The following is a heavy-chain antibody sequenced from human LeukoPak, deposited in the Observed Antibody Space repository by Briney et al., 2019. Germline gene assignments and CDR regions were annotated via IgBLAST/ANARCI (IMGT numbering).Heavy chain of an antibody. J-gene: IGHJ6*02. CDR3: ARDEGFGVVVYYYYGMDV. CDR1: GFTFSSYG. D-gene: IGHD3-3*01. V-gene: IGHV3-30*03. CDR2: ISYDGSNK. Sequence: GGSLRLSCAASGFTFSSYGMHWVRQAPGKGLEWVAVISYDGSNKYYADSVKGRFTISRDNSKNTLYLQMNSLRAEDTAVYYCARDEGFGVVVYYYYGMDVWGQGTTVTVSS.